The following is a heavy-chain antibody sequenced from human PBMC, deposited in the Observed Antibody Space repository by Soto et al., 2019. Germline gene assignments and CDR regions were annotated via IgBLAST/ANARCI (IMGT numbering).Heavy chain of an antibody. J-gene: IGHJ6*02. V-gene: IGHV3-23*01. CDR1: GFTFCSYA. CDR3: AKDLAIAAAAYYYGMDV. CDR2: ISGSGGST. D-gene: IGHD6-13*01. Sequence: PGGSLRISCAASGFTFCSYAMSWVRQAPREGLEWVSAISGSGGSTYYADSVKGRFTISRDNSKNTLYLQMNSLRAEDTAVYYCAKDLAIAAAAYYYGMDVWGQGTTVTVSS.